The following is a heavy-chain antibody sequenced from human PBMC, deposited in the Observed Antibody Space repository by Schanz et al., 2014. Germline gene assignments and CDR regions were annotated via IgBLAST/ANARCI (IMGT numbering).Heavy chain of an antibody. D-gene: IGHD6-19*01. CDR2: IDYAGST. CDR3: ASPPISVAGRLADY. V-gene: IGHV3-66*01. Sequence: EVQLVESGGGLVKPGGSLRLSCTASGFIFRSYTMNWVRQAPGKGLEWVSLIDYAGSTNYADSVKGRMTVSRDTSKNALFLQMNNLRAEDTAVYYCASPPISVAGRLADYWGQGILVAVSS. J-gene: IGHJ4*02. CDR1: GFIFRSYT.